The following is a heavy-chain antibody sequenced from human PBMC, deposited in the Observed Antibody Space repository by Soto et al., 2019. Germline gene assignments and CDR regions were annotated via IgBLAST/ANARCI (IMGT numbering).Heavy chain of an antibody. CDR1: GFTFDDYA. CDR2: ISWNSGSI. CDR3: AKDRGLVLSFYFDY. J-gene: IGHJ4*02. V-gene: IGHV3-9*01. Sequence: EVQLVESGGGLVQPGRSLRLSCAASGFTFDDYAMHWVRQAPGKGLEWDSGISWNSGSIGYADSVKGRFPISRDNAKNSLYLQMNSLRAEDTALYYCAKDRGLVLSFYFDYWGQGTLVTVSS. D-gene: IGHD6-19*01.